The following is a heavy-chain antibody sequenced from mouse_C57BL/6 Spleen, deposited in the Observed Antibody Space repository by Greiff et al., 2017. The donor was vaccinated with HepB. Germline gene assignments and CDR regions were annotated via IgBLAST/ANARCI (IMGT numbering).Heavy chain of an antibody. CDR1: GFTFSSYA. CDR3: ARALGSSYGYFDV. CDR2: ISDGGSYT. Sequence: DVMLVESGGGLVKPGGSLKLSCAASGFTFSSYAMSWVRQTPEKRLEWVATISDGGSYTYYPDNVKGRFTISRDNAKNNLYLQMSHLKSEDTAMYYCARALGSSYGYFDVWGTGTTVTVSS. V-gene: IGHV5-4*03. D-gene: IGHD1-1*01. J-gene: IGHJ1*03.